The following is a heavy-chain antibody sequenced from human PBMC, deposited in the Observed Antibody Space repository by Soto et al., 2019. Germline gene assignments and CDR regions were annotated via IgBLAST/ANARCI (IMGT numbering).Heavy chain of an antibody. CDR1: GFTFSSYA. D-gene: IGHD4-17*01. Sequence: GGSLRLSCAASGFTFSSYAMSWVRQAPGKGLEWVSAISGSGGSTYYADSVKGRFTISRDNSKNTLYLQMNSLRAEDTAVYYCAKDRTTVTTLFDAFDIWGQGTMVTVSS. CDR2: ISGSGGST. CDR3: AKDRTTVTTLFDAFDI. J-gene: IGHJ3*02. V-gene: IGHV3-23*01.